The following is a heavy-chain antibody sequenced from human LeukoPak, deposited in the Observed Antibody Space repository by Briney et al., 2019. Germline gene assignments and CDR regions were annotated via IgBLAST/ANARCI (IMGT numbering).Heavy chain of an antibody. CDR2: ISYDGSNK. V-gene: IGHV3-30*04. Sequence: PGGSLRLSCAASGFTFSSYAMHWVRQAPGKGLEWVAVISYDGSNKYYADSVKGRFTISRDNSKNTLYLQMNSLRAEDTAVYYCARAPLYCSGGSCFFDYWGQGTLVTASS. CDR3: ARAPLYCSGGSCFFDY. CDR1: GFTFSSYA. J-gene: IGHJ4*02. D-gene: IGHD2-15*01.